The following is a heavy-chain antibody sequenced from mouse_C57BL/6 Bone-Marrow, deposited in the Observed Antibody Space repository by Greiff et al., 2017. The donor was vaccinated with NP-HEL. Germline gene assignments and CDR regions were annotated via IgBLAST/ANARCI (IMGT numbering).Heavy chain of an antibody. J-gene: IGHJ3*01. CDR2: IEPSDSYT. D-gene: IGHD2-2*01. V-gene: IGHV1-59*01. CDR3: ARVSTMVKGFAY. CDR1: GYTFTSYW. Sequence: VQLQQPGAELVRPGTSVKLSCKASGYTFTSYWMHWVKQRPGQGLEWIGVIEPSDSYTNYNQKFKGKATLTVDTSSSTAYMQLSVLTSEDSAVYYCARVSTMVKGFAYWGQGTRVTVSA.